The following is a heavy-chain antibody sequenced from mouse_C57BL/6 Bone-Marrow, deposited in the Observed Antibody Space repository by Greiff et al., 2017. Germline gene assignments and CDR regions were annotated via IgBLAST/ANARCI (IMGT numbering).Heavy chain of an antibody. CDR2: IYPRSGNT. D-gene: IGHD3-2*02. CDR3: ARSALDSSGYGFAY. V-gene: IGHV1-81*01. J-gene: IGHJ3*01. Sequence: LVESGAELARPGASVKLSCKASGYTFTSYGISWVKQRTGQGLEWIGEIYPRSGNTYYNEKFKGKATLTADKSSSTAYMELRSLTSEDSAVYFCARSALDSSGYGFAYWGQGTLVTVSA. CDR1: GYTFTSYG.